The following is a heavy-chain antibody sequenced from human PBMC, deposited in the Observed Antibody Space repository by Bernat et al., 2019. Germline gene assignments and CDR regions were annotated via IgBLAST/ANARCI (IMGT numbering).Heavy chain of an antibody. CDR1: GFTFSSYA. Sequence: EVQLLESGGGLVQPGGSLRLSCAASGFTFSSYAMSWVRQAPGKGLEWVSAISGSGGSTYYADSVKGRFTISRDNSKNTLYLQMNSLRAEDTAVYYCAKGGELYGSPTDDYWGQGTLSPSPQ. CDR2: ISGSGGST. CDR3: AKGGELYGSPTDDY. D-gene: IGHD2-8*01. J-gene: IGHJ4*02. V-gene: IGHV3-23*01.